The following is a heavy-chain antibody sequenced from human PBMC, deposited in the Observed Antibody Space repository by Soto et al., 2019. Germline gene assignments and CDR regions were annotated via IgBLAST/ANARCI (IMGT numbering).Heavy chain of an antibody. J-gene: IGHJ4*02. Sequence: GGSLRLSCAASGFTFTNYAMSWVRQAPGKGLEWVSAISGSGTSTYNADSVKGRFTISRDNSRNTLYLHMSSLRAEDTAVYYCARRTSVVGAAHFDYWGQGPLVTVSS. V-gene: IGHV3-23*01. CDR1: GFTFTNYA. CDR3: ARRTSVVGAAHFDY. D-gene: IGHD2-15*01. CDR2: ISGSGTST.